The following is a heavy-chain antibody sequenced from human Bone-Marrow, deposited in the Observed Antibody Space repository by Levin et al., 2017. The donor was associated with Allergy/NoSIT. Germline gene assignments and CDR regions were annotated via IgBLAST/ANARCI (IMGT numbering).Heavy chain of an antibody. V-gene: IGHV1-69*13. Sequence: ASVKVSCKASGGTFSSYAISWVRQAPGQGLEWMGGIIPIFGTANYAQKFQGRVTITADESTSTAYMELSSLRSEDTAVYYCAGTAYCGGDCYPVFDYWGQGTLVTVSS. CDR2: IIPIFGTA. J-gene: IGHJ4*02. CDR3: AGTAYCGGDCYPVFDY. CDR1: GGTFSSYA. D-gene: IGHD2-21*02.